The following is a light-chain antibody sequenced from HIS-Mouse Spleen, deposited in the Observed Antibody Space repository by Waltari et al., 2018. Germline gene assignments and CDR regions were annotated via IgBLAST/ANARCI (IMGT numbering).Light chain of an antibody. CDR1: ALPKKY. J-gene: IGLJ2*01. Sequence: SYELTQPPSVSVSPGQTARITCSGDALPKKYAYWYQQKSGQAPVLVIYEDSKRPSGSPEGFSGSSSGTIATLTISGAQVEDEADYYCYSTDSSGNHRVFGGGTKLTVL. CDR3: YSTDSSGNHRV. CDR2: EDS. V-gene: IGLV3-10*01.